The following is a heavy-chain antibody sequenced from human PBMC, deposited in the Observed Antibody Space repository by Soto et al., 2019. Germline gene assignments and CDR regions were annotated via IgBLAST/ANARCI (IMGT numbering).Heavy chain of an antibody. CDR1: GYTFTSYA. D-gene: IGHD2-15*01. CDR3: ASSYIYYSLIHYYYCCIDV. CDR2: INAGNGNT. J-gene: IGHJ6*02. V-gene: IGHV1-3*01. Sequence: ASVKVSCKASGYTFTSYAMHWVRQAPGQRLEWMGWINAGNGNTKYSQKFQGRVTITRDTSASTAYMELSSLRSEDTAVYYCASSYIYYSLIHYYYCCIDVWCQGTTVTVSS.